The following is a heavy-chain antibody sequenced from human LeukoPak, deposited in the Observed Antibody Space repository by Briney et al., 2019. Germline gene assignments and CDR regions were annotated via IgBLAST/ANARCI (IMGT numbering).Heavy chain of an antibody. CDR1: GFTFSSYG. Sequence: GGSLRLSCVASGFTFSSYGMHWVRQAPGKGLEWVAFIRYDGSNKYYADSVKGRFAISRDNSKNTLYLQMNSLRAEDTAVYYCAKDLRGYSGYDSGYWGQGTLVTVSS. D-gene: IGHD5-12*01. V-gene: IGHV3-30*02. CDR3: AKDLRGYSGYDSGY. CDR2: IRYDGSNK. J-gene: IGHJ4*02.